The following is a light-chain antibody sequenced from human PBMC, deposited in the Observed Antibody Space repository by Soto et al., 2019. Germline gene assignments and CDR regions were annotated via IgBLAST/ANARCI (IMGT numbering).Light chain of an antibody. V-gene: IGLV1-40*01. Sequence: VVTQPPSVSGAPGQRVTISCTGSSSNIGAGYDVHWYQQLPGTAPKLLIYGNSNRPSGVPDRFSGSKSGTSASLAITGLQAEDEADYYCQSYDSSLSSVVFGGGTQLTVL. CDR1: SSNIGAGYD. J-gene: IGLJ2*01. CDR3: QSYDSSLSSVV. CDR2: GNS.